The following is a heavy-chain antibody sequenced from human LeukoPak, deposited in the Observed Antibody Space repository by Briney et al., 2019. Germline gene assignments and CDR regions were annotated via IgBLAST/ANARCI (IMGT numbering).Heavy chain of an antibody. V-gene: IGHV1-18*01. D-gene: IGHD3-22*01. CDR3: ARDRGYYDSSGYYYFDY. CDR2: ISAYNGNT. J-gene: IGHJ4*02. CDR1: GYTFTSHG. Sequence: ASVKVSCKASGYTFTSHGISWVRQAPGQGLEWMGWISAYNGNTNYAQKLQGRVTMTTDTSTSTAYMELRSLRSDDTAVYYCARDRGYYDSSGYYYFDYWGQGTLVTVSS.